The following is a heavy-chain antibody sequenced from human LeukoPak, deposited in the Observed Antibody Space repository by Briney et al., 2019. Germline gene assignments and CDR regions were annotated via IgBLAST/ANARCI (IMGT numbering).Heavy chain of an antibody. V-gene: IGHV3-53*01. CDR3: ARAAAGIRYYGSGIYDY. J-gene: IGHJ4*02. Sequence: GGSLRLSCAVSGFTVRSNYMNWVRQAPGKGLEWVSVIYSDGTTYYADSVKGRFTISRDNSKNTLYLQMNSLRAEDTAVYYCARAAAGIRYYGSGIYDYWGQGTLVTVSS. D-gene: IGHD3-10*01. CDR2: IYSDGTT. CDR1: GFTVRSNY.